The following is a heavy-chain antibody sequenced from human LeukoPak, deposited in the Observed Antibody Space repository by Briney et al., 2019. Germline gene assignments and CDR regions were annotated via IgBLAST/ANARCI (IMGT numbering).Heavy chain of an antibody. J-gene: IGHJ4*02. Sequence: QSGASLRLSCAASGFTFSSYAMSWVRQAPGKGLEWVSAISGSGGSTYYADSVKGRFTISRENAKNSLYLQMNSLRAGDTAVYYCARGYSSGWYGLHFDYWGQGTLVTVSS. D-gene: IGHD6-19*01. CDR3: ARGYSSGWYGLHFDY. V-gene: IGHV3-23*01. CDR2: ISGSGGST. CDR1: GFTFSSYA.